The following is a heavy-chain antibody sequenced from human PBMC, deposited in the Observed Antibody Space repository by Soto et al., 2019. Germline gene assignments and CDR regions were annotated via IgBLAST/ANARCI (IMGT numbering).Heavy chain of an antibody. J-gene: IGHJ4*02. CDR3: ARLRWEQPWVFDY. CDR1: RERLWGSV. Sequence: LACAACRERLWGSVWAGICQHPVKGLEWIGEINHSGGTNYNPSLKSRVTISVDTSKNQFSLKLSSVTAADTAVFYCARLRWEQPWVFDYWGQGTLVTVSS. CDR2: INHSGGT. V-gene: IGHV4-34*01. D-gene: IGHD1-26*01.